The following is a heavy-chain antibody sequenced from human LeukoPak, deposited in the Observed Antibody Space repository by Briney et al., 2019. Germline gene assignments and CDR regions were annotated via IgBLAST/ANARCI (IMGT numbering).Heavy chain of an antibody. J-gene: IGHJ4*02. CDR2: IIPIFGTA. CDR3: ARTDLDGELGTFDY. D-gene: IGHD1-26*01. V-gene: IGHV1-69*05. Sequence: ASVKVSCKASGGTFSSYAISWVQQAPGQGLEWMGGIIPIFGTANYAQKFQGRVTITTDESTSTAYMELSSLRSEDTAVYYCARTDLDGELGTFDYWGQGTLVTVSS. CDR1: GGTFSSYA.